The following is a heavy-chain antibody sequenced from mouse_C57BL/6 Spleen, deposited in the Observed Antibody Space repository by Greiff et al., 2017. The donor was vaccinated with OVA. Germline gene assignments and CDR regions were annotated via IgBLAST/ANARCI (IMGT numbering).Heavy chain of an antibody. CDR3: AKEGDYDGGAMDY. V-gene: IGHV2-5*01. J-gene: IGHJ4*01. CDR2: IWRGGST. D-gene: IGHD2-4*01. Sequence: QVQLKESGPGLVQPSQSLSITCTVSGFSLTSYGVHWVRQSPGKGLEWLGVIWRGGSTDYNAAFMSRLNITKDNSKSQVFFKMNSLQADDTAIYYCAKEGDYDGGAMDYWGQGTSVTVSS. CDR1: GFSLTSYG.